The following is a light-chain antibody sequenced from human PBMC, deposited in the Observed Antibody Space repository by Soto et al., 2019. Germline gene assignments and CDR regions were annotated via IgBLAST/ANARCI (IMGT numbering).Light chain of an antibody. CDR1: ISDVGGYNY. CDR2: EVS. V-gene: IGLV2-14*01. Sequence: QGSLTQPDWVSGSRGQSIPISCTGTISDVGGYNYVSWYQQHPGKAPKLMIYEVSNRPSGVSNRFSGSKSGNTASLTISGLQADDEADYYCRSYTSSSTQVFGTGTKVTVL. CDR3: RSYTSSSTQV. J-gene: IGLJ1*01.